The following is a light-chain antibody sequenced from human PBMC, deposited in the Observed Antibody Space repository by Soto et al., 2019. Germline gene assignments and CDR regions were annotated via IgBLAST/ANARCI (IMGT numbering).Light chain of an antibody. J-gene: IGKJ4*01. CDR1: QNVRNNY. CDR3: QQVGGSPRLS. Sequence: PGERATLSCRASQNVRNNYLSWYQHKPGQAPRLLIYVASSRATGVPDRFSGSGSGTDFTLTITRLEPEDSAVYYCQQVGGSPRLSFGGGTKVEI. V-gene: IGKV3-20*01. CDR2: VAS.